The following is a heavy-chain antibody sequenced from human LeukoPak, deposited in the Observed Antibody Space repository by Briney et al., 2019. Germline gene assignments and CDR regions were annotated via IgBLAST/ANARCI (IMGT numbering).Heavy chain of an antibody. CDR2: IKQDGSEK. Sequence: AGSLRLSCVASGFTFSRFWMSWVRQAPGKGLEWVANIKQDGSEKNYVDSVKGRFTISRDNAKNSLFLQMNSLRAEDTAVYYCAMGHTFDIWGQGAMLTVSS. V-gene: IGHV3-7*01. CDR3: AMGHTFDI. CDR1: GFTFSRFW. J-gene: IGHJ3*02.